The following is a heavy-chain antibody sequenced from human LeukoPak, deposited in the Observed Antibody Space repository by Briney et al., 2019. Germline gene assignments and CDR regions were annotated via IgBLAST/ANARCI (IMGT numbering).Heavy chain of an antibody. J-gene: IGHJ4*02. CDR1: GGSFSGYY. V-gene: IGHV4-34*01. CDR3: ATTTGLGYFDY. D-gene: IGHD1-14*01. CDR2: INHSGST. Sequence: PSETLSLTCAVYGGSFSGYYWSWIRQPPGKGLEWIGEINHSGSTNYNPSLKSRVTISVDTSKNQFSLKLTSVTAADTAVYYCATTTGLGYFDYWGQGTLVTVSS.